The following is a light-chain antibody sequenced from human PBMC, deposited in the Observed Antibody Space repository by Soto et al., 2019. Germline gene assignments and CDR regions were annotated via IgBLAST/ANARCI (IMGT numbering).Light chain of an antibody. CDR2: DAS. V-gene: IGKV3-11*01. Sequence: EIVLAQSXXXXSFAPGESATPSCRASQSVSIYLAWYQQNPGQAPSVLIYDASNRATGIPARFSGSGSGTDFTLTISSLEPEDFAVYYCQQRSNWPPKITFGQGTRLEIK. CDR1: QSVSIY. CDR3: QQRSNWPPKIT. J-gene: IGKJ5*01.